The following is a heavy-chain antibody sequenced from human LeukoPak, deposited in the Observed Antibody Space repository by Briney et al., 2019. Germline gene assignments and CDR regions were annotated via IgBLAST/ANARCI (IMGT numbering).Heavy chain of an antibody. Sequence: SETLSLTCTVSGGSINTPNYYWGWIRQTPGKGLEWIGNIFYSGGTYYSPSLTSRVTISLDTSRNQFSLKLNSVTAADTAVYYCARVLTRKGLDIWGQGTMVTVSS. CDR1: GGSINTPNYY. CDR2: IFYSGGT. V-gene: IGHV4-39*07. J-gene: IGHJ3*02. CDR3: ARVLTRKGLDI.